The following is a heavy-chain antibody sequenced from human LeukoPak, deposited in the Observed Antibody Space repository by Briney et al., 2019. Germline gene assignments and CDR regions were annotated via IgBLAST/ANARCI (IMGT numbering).Heavy chain of an antibody. J-gene: IGHJ4*02. CDR3: ARGGYDFWSGYLR. D-gene: IGHD3-3*01. V-gene: IGHV3-7*01. CDR1: GFTFSSYW. Sequence: PGGSLRLSCAASGFTFSSYWMSWVRQAPGKGLEWVANIKQDGSEKYYVDSVKGRFTISRDNSKNTLYLQMNSLRAEDTAVYYCARGGYDFWSGYLRWGQGTLVTVSS. CDR2: IKQDGSEK.